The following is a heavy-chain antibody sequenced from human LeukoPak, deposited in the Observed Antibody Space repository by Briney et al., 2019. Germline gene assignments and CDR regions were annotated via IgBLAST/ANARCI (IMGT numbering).Heavy chain of an antibody. D-gene: IGHD2-2*01. CDR2: IIPIFGAA. V-gene: IGHV1-69*01. CDR1: GGTFSSYA. J-gene: IGHJ5*02. Sequence: GSSVKVSCKASGGTFSSYAISWVRQAPGQGLEWMGGIIPIFGAANYAQKFQGRVTITADESTSTAYMELSSLRSEDTAVYYCAKMWCSSTSCYLGWFDPWGQGTLVTVSS. CDR3: AKMWCSSTSCYLGWFDP.